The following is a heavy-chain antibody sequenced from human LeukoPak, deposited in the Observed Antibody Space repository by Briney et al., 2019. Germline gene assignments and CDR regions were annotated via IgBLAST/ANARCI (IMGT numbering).Heavy chain of an antibody. D-gene: IGHD6-13*01. CDR1: GFTFSSYG. CDR2: IRYDGSNK. Sequence: PGGSLRLSCAASGFTFSSYGMHWVRQAPGKGLEWVAFIRYDGSNKYYADSVKGRFTISRDNSKNTLYLQMNSLRAEDTAVYYYANGGFGYSSSWYNWFDPWGQGTLVTVSS. J-gene: IGHJ5*02. CDR3: ANGGFGYSSSWYNWFDP. V-gene: IGHV3-30*02.